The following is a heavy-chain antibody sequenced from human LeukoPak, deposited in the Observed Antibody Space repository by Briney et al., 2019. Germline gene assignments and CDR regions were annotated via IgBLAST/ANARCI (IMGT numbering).Heavy chain of an antibody. Sequence: SETLSPTCTVSGGSISSSSYYWGWIRQPPGKGLEWIGSIYYSGSTYYNPSLKSRVTTSVDTSKNQFSLKLSSVTAADTAVYYCATLELLANWGQGTLVTVSS. CDR1: GGSISSSSYY. J-gene: IGHJ4*02. V-gene: IGHV4-39*01. D-gene: IGHD1-7*01. CDR3: ATLELLAN. CDR2: IYYSGST.